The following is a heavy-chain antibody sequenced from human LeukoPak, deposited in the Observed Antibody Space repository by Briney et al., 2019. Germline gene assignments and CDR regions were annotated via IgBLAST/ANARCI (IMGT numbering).Heavy chain of an antibody. Sequence: ASVKVSCKASGGTFSSYAISWVRQAPGQGLEWMGWISAYNGNTNYAQKLQGRVTMTTDTPTSTAYMELRSLRSDDTAVYYCARGDYGDYLTPNLVYFDLWGRGTLVTVSS. CDR2: ISAYNGNT. J-gene: IGHJ2*01. D-gene: IGHD4-17*01. CDR3: ARGDYGDYLTPNLVYFDL. CDR1: GGTFSSYA. V-gene: IGHV1-18*01.